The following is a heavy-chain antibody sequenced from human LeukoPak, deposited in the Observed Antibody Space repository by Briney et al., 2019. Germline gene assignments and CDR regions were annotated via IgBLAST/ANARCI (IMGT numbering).Heavy chain of an antibody. V-gene: IGHV3-33*01. Sequence: GGSLRLSCAASGYTFSANGMHWIRQAPGKGLEWVGMISYDGSEKYYGDSVKGRFTISRDDSKSTLFLQMNSLRAEDTAVYYCARDPFESGTFDYWGQGTLVTVSS. CDR2: ISYDGSEK. D-gene: IGHD1-1*01. CDR1: GYTFSANG. CDR3: ARDPFESGTFDY. J-gene: IGHJ4*02.